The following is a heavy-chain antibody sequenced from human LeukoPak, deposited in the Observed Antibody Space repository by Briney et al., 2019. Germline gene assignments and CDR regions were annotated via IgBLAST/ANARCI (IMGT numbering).Heavy chain of an antibody. CDR2: ISGSGGST. CDR3: AKVLNYYDSSGYYYFDY. J-gene: IGHJ4*02. V-gene: IGHV3-23*01. D-gene: IGHD3-22*01. CDR1: GFTFSSYA. Sequence: GGSLRLSCAASGFTFSSYAMSWVRQAPGKGLEWDSAISGSGGSTYYADSVKGRFTISRDNSKNTLYLQMNSLRAEDTAVYYCAKVLNYYDSSGYYYFDYWGQRTLVTVSS.